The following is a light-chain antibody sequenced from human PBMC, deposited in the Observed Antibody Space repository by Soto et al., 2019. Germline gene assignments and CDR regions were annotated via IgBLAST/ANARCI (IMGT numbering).Light chain of an antibody. Sequence: QSVLTQPPSVSGAPGQRVTISCTGSSSNIGAGYDVHWYQQLPGTAPKLLISGDTNRPSGVPDRFSGSKSGTSASLAITGLRAADEADYSCQSFDSSLSGGLFGGGTKLTVL. CDR2: GDT. CDR3: QSFDSSLSGGL. J-gene: IGLJ3*02. CDR1: SSNIGAGYD. V-gene: IGLV1-40*01.